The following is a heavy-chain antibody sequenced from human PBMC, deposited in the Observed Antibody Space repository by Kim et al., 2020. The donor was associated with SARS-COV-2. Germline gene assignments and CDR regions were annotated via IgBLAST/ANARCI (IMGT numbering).Heavy chain of an antibody. V-gene: IGHV1-2*06. CDR2: INPNSGGT. CDR1: GYTFTGYY. CDR3: ARTPYCSSTSCYGDYYGMDV. Sequence: ASVKVSCKASGYTFTGYYMHWVRQAPGQGLEWMGRINPNSGGTNYAQKFQGRVTMTRDTSISTAYMELSRLRSDDTAVYYCARTPYCSSTSCYGDYYGMDVWGQGTTVTVSS. D-gene: IGHD2-2*01. J-gene: IGHJ6*02.